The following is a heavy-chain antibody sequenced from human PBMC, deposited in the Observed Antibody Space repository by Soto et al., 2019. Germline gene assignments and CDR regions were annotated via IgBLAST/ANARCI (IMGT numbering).Heavy chain of an antibody. CDR3: VSQRTSVLTQAYFDY. V-gene: IGHV4-39*01. CDR1: GGSVSNSNYY. CDR2: VYCRGRS. D-gene: IGHD2-8*01. J-gene: IGHJ4*02. Sequence: SETLSLTCTVSGGSVSNSNYYWGWIRQSPGKGLEWIGSVYCRGRSYSKSSVKSRVTISVDTSRNQFSLNLTSVTASDTAVYYCVSQRTSVLTQAYFDYWGPGALVTVSS.